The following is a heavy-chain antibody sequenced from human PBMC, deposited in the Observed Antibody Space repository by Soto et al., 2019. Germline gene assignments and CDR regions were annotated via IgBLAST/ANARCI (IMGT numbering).Heavy chain of an antibody. CDR2: ISYDGSYQ. D-gene: IGHD1-26*01. CDR1: GFSFSTYG. V-gene: IGHV3-30*18. CDR3: AKDQGATLGYFES. J-gene: IGHJ4*02. Sequence: VQLVESGGGVVQPGKSLRLPCAASGFSFSTYGMHWVRQAPGKGLEWLAVISYDGSYQNYVDSVKGRFTISRDNSKNTLYLQMNSLRPEDTAVYYCAKDQGATLGYFESWGLGTLVTVSS.